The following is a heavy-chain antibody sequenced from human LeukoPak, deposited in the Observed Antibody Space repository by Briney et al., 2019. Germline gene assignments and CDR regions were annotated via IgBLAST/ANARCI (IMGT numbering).Heavy chain of an antibody. CDR2: ISSTGGNT. CDR3: ARRGESTNYGDYRFDS. Sequence: GGSLRLSCTVSGFTFSSYAMSWVRQAPGKGLEWVSAISSTGGNTYHADSVKGRFTISRDNSKNTLYLQMNSLRVEDTAVYYCARRGESTNYGDYRFDSWGQGTLVIVSS. J-gene: IGHJ4*02. V-gene: IGHV3-23*01. CDR1: GFTFSSYA. D-gene: IGHD4-17*01.